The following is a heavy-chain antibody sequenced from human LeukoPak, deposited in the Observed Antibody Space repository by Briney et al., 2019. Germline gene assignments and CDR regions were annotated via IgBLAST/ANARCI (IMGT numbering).Heavy chain of an antibody. D-gene: IGHD5-18*01. J-gene: IGHJ4*02. Sequence: GGSLRLSCAASGFTFSSYAMSWVRLAPGKGLEWVSAISGSGGSTYYADSVKGRFTISRDNSKNTLYLQMNSLRAEDTAVYYCAKLDTAMVYGYWGQGTLVTVSS. CDR2: ISGSGGST. CDR1: GFTFSSYA. V-gene: IGHV3-23*01. CDR3: AKLDTAMVYGY.